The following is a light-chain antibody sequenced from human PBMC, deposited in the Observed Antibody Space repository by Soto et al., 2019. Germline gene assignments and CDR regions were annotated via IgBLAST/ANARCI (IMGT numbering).Light chain of an antibody. CDR1: QSVGTR. CDR3: QQYSDWPRT. CDR2: GAS. V-gene: IGKV3D-15*01. J-gene: IGKJ1*01. Sequence: ERVMTQSPATLSVSPGERATLSCRASQSVGTRLAWYQQKPGQAPRLLIYGASARAAGISPRFSGGGSGTEFTLTISSLQSEDLAVYYFQQYSDWPRTFGQGTKVGLK.